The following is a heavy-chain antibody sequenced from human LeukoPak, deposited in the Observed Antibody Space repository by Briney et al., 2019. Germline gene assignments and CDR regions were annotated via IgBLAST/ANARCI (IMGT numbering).Heavy chain of an antibody. V-gene: IGHV1-69*13. CDR2: IIPIFGTA. Sequence: ASVKVSCKASGGTFSSYAISWVRQALGQGLEWMGGIIPIFGTANYAQKFQGRVTITADESTSTAYMELSSLRSEDTAVYYCAINGDYFGYWGQGTLVTVSS. J-gene: IGHJ4*02. CDR3: AINGDYFGY. D-gene: IGHD4-17*01. CDR1: GGTFSSYA.